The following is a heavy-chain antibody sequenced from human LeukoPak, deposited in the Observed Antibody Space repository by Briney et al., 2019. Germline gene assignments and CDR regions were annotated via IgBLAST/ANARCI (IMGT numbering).Heavy chain of an antibody. D-gene: IGHD6-13*01. CDR3: AREDGEQQLVRVRWFDP. V-gene: IGHV1-2*02. Sequence: ASVKVSCKASGYTFTGYYMHWVRQAPGQGLEWMGWINPNSGGTNYAQKFQGRVTMTRDTSISTAYMELSRLRSDDTAVYYCAREDGEQQLVRVRWFDPWGQGTLVTVSS. J-gene: IGHJ5*02. CDR1: GYTFTGYY. CDR2: INPNSGGT.